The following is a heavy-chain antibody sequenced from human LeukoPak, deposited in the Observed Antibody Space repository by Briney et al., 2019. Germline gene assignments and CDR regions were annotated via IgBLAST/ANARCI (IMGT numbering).Heavy chain of an antibody. CDR3: ARHVFRWLLNWFDP. V-gene: IGHV4-39*01. Sequence: ETLSLTCTVSDGSINSTSSYWGWVRQPPGKGLEWIGRIAISGSTSYNPSLKSRVTISVDTSKNKVSLRLHSVTAADTAVYYCARHVFRWLLNWFDPWGQGTLVTDSS. CDR1: DGSINSTSSY. J-gene: IGHJ5*02. CDR2: IAISGST. D-gene: IGHD2-15*01.